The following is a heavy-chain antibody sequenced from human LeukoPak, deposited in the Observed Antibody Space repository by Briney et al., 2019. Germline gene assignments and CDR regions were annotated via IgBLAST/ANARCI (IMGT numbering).Heavy chain of an antibody. CDR3: APRQTYSPYNWFDP. J-gene: IGHJ5*02. Sequence: GGSLRLSCVGSGFTISNYWMHWVRQAPGTGLVWVSRIHPDGSITTYADSVEGRFTISRDNAKNTLYLQMNSLRAEDTAVYYCAPRQTYSPYNWFDPWGQGTLVTVSS. CDR1: GFTISNYW. V-gene: IGHV3-74*03. D-gene: IGHD5-12*01. CDR2: IHPDGSIT.